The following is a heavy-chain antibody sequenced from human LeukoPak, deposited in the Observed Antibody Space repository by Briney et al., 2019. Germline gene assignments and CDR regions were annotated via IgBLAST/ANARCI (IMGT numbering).Heavy chain of an antibody. CDR3: ARHKTYYYGSGSYFNWFDP. Sequence: SETLSLTCAVYGGSFSGYYWSWIRQPPGKGLEWIGEINRSGSTNYNPSLKSRVTISVDTSKNQFSLKLSSVTAADTAVYYCARHKTYYYGSGSYFNWFDPWGQGTLVTVSS. J-gene: IGHJ5*02. V-gene: IGHV4-34*01. CDR2: INRSGST. CDR1: GGSFSGYY. D-gene: IGHD3-10*01.